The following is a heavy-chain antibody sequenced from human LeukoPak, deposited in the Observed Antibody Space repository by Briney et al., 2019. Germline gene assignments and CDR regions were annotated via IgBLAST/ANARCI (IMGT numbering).Heavy chain of an antibody. CDR2: IYTSGST. CDR1: GGSISRYY. V-gene: IGHV4-4*09. D-gene: IGHD1-26*01. CDR3: ARRERSYYSPFDP. J-gene: IGHJ5*02. Sequence: SETLSLTCTVSGGSISRYYWSWIRQPPGKGLEWIGYIYTSGSTNYSPSLKSRVTISVDTSKNHVSLKLSSVTAADTAVYYCARRERSYYSPFDPWGQGTLVTVSS.